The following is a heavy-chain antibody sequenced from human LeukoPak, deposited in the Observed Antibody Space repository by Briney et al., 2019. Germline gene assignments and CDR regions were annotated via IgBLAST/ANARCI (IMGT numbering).Heavy chain of an antibody. V-gene: IGHV3-30-3*01. J-gene: IGHJ4*02. Sequence: GGSLRLSCAASGFTFSDYYMSWIRQAPGKGLEWVAVISYDGSNKYYADSVKGRFTISRDNSKNTLYLQMNSLRAEDTAVYYCARDTAMGEYYFDYWGQGTLVTVSS. CDR1: GFTFSDYY. CDR3: ARDTAMGEYYFDY. D-gene: IGHD5-18*01. CDR2: ISYDGSNK.